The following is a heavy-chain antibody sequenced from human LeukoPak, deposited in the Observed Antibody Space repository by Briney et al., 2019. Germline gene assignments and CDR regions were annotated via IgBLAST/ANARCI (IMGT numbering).Heavy chain of an antibody. Sequence: PSETLSLTCAVYGGSFSGYYWSWIRQPPGKGLEWIGEINHSGSTNYNPSLKSRVTISVDTSKNQFSLKLSSVTAADTAVYYCARGRQKGSSSKDDYWGQGALVTVSS. CDR3: ARGRQKGSSSKDDY. V-gene: IGHV4-34*01. CDR2: INHSGST. CDR1: GGSFSGYY. J-gene: IGHJ4*02. D-gene: IGHD6-6*01.